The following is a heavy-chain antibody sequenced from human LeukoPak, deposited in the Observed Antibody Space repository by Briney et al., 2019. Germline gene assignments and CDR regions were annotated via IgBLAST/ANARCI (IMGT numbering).Heavy chain of an antibody. J-gene: IGHJ6*03. D-gene: IGHD3-3*01. V-gene: IGHV4-34*01. Sequence: KPSETLSLTCAVYGGSFSGYYWSWIRQPPGKGLEWIGEINHSGSTNYNPSLKSRVTISVDTSKNQFSLKLSSVTAADTAVYYCARGPYDFWSGYYPVYYYYYDMDVWGKGTTVTVSS. CDR3: ARGPYDFWSGYYPVYYYYYDMDV. CDR1: GGSFSGYY. CDR2: INHSGST.